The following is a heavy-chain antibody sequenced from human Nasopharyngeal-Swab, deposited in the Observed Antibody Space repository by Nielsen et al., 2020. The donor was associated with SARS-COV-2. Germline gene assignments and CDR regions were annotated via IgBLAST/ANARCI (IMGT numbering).Heavy chain of an antibody. CDR3: AKEQTSIAARPPFDL. V-gene: IGHV3-30*18. Sequence: GGSLRLSCAASGFSFRRYGMLWVRQTPGKGLEWVAVISSDGSNKYYVDSVKGRFTISRDNSENTLYLQLSSLRADDTAVYYCAKEQTSIAARPPFDLWGQGTLVTVSS. CDR2: ISSDGSNK. J-gene: IGHJ4*02. CDR1: GFSFRRYG. D-gene: IGHD6-6*01.